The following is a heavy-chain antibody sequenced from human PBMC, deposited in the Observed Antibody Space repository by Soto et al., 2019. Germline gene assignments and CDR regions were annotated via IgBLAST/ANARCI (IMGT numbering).Heavy chain of an antibody. V-gene: IGHV4-59*08. Sequence: QVQLQESGPGLVKPSETLSLTCTVSGGSINSYYWSWIRQPPGKGLEWIGYIFYSGSNNYNPSLKSRVTIAVDTSKNQFSLRLSDVTAADTAVYYCARLSRGAAAGFDYWGQVTLVTVSS. D-gene: IGHD6-13*01. CDR3: ARLSRGAAAGFDY. J-gene: IGHJ4*02. CDR2: IFYSGSN. CDR1: GGSINSYY.